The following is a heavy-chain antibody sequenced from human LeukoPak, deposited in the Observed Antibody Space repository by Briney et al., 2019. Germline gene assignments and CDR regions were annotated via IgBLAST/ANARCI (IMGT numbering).Heavy chain of an antibody. Sequence: GGSLRLSCAASGFTFSSYTMTWVRQAPGEGLEWVSCISSSSSYMYYGDTLKGRFTISRDNAKNSLYLQMDNLRGEDTAIYYCARALTPASGWLGSWGQGTLVTVSS. D-gene: IGHD6-19*01. CDR2: ISSSSSYM. J-gene: IGHJ5*01. V-gene: IGHV3-21*01. CDR1: GFTFSSYT. CDR3: ARALTPASGWLGS.